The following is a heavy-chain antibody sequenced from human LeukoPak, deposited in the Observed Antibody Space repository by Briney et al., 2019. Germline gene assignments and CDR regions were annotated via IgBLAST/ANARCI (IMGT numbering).Heavy chain of an antibody. J-gene: IGHJ4*02. CDR2: IYAGGST. Sequence: LGGSLRLSCAASGFTFSSYSMSWVRQAPGRGPEWVSVIYAGGSTYYADSVKGRFTISRDNSKNALYLQMNSLRAEDTAIYYCAVDIGQAGDWGQGTLVTVSS. D-gene: IGHD3-9*01. CDR1: GFTFSSYS. V-gene: IGHV3-23*03. CDR3: AVDIGQAGD.